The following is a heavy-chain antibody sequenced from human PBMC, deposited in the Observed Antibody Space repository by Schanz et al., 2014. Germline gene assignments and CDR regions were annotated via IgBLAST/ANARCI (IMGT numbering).Heavy chain of an antibody. CDR2: IIPIHGIV. CDR1: GYDFHIYA. CDR3: ARGGGPEDVFDI. D-gene: IGHD5-12*01. V-gene: IGHV1-69*09. J-gene: IGHJ3*02. Sequence: QVQLVQSGAEVKKPGASVTVSCKASGYDFHIYAYSWVRQAPGQGPEWMGRIIPIHGIVNYAQRFQDRVRITADKSTSTAYMELSSRRSDDTAVYYCARGGGPEDVFDIWGQGTILTVSS.